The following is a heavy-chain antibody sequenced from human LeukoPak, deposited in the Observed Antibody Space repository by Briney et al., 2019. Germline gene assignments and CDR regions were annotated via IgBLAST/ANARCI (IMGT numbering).Heavy chain of an antibody. CDR2: IYTSGST. CDR1: GGSISSGYY. D-gene: IGHD3-10*01. CDR3: ARDVWFGAGRTFDY. Sequence: SETLSLTCTVSGGSISSGYYWSWIRQPAGKGLEWIGRIYTSGSTNYNPSLKSRVTISVDTSKNQFSLRLSSVTAADTAVYYCARDVWFGAGRTFDYWGQGTLVTVSS. V-gene: IGHV4-61*02. J-gene: IGHJ4*02.